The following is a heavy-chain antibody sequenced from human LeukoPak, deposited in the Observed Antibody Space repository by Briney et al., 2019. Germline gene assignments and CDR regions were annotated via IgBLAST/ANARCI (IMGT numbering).Heavy chain of an antibody. CDR1: GGSFSGYY. V-gene: IGHV4-34*01. CDR2: INHSGST. CDR3: ARFRRIVATIGYYYYYGMDV. Sequence: SETLSLTCAVYGGSFSGYYWSRIRQPPGKGLEWIGEINHSGSTNYNPSLKSRVTISVDTSKNQFSLKLSSVTAADTAVYYCARFRRIVATIGYYYYYGMDVWGKGTTVTVSS. D-gene: IGHD5-12*01. J-gene: IGHJ6*04.